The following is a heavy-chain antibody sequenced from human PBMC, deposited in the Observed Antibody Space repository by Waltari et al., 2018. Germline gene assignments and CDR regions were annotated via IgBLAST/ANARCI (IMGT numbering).Heavy chain of an antibody. Sequence: EVQLVESGGGLVQPGGSLRLSCAASGFTFSNYWMSWVRQAPGKGLEWVANVKQDGSEKNYVDAVKGRFTIARDNAKNSLYLQMNSLRAEDTAVYYCARGSGTYYIYWGQGTLVTVSS. CDR1: GFTFSNYW. CDR3: ARGSGTYYIY. D-gene: IGHD1-26*01. CDR2: VKQDGSEK. J-gene: IGHJ4*02. V-gene: IGHV3-7*01.